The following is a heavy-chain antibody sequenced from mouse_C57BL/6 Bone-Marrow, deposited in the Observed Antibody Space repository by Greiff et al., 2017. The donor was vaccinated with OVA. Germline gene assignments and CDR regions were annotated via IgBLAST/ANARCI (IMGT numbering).Heavy chain of an antibody. CDR3: ASDYGSGYLFDY. D-gene: IGHD1-1*01. CDR1: GYTFTSYG. CDR2: IYPRSGNT. Sequence: QVQLQQSGAELARPGASVKLSCKASGYTFTSYGISWVKQRTGQGLEWIGEIYPRSGNTYYNEKFKGKATLTADKSSSTTYMELRSLTSAVSAVYFCASDYGSGYLFDYWGQGTTLTVSS. J-gene: IGHJ2*01. V-gene: IGHV1-81*01.